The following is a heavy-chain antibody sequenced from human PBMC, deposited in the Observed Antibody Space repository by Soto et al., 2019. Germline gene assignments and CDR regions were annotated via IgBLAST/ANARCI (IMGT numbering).Heavy chain of an antibody. J-gene: IGHJ4*02. CDR3: VRSKGGYSYGTPFDY. V-gene: IGHV3-9*01. Sequence: PGGSLRLSCAASGFTFDDYSMYWVRQVIGKGLEWVSSISWNSGNIGYADSVKGRFTTSRDNAENSLYLQMNSLRPEDTALYYCVRSKGGYSYGTPFDYWGQGTLVTVSS. CDR2: ISWNSGNI. CDR1: GFTFDDYS. D-gene: IGHD5-18*01.